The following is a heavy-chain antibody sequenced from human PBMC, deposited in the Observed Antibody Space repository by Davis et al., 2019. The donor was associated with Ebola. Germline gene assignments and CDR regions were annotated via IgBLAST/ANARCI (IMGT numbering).Heavy chain of an antibody. CDR1: TYAFTSYY. V-gene: IGHV1-46*01. J-gene: IGHJ4*02. CDR2: IDPSGRTT. D-gene: IGHD6-6*01. CDR3: ARLGSSSPPYYLDY. Sequence: ASVKVSCRASTYAFTSYYVHWVRQAPGQGFEWMGVIDPSGRTTAYAQRFQGRVTMTRDTSTSTVYMEMSSLRSDDTAVYYCARLGSSSPPYYLDYWGQGTLVTVSS.